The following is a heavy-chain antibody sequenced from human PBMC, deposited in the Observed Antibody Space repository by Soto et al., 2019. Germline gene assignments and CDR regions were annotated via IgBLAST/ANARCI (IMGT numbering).Heavy chain of an antibody. D-gene: IGHD1-1*01. V-gene: IGHV3-9*01. J-gene: IGHJ4*02. Sequence: EVQLVESGGGLVQPGRSLRLSCAASGFTFDDYAMQWVRQPPGKGLEWVSGISWNSGSKGYADSVKGRFTISIDNAKNSLYLQMIMLRVEDTAFYYCAKSRQCNNWYYFDFWGQGTLVTVSS. CDR1: GFTFDDYA. CDR2: ISWNSGSK. CDR3: AKSRQCNNWYYFDF.